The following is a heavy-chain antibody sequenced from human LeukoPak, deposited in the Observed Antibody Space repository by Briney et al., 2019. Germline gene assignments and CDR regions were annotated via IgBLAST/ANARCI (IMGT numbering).Heavy chain of an antibody. CDR1: GFTFSNYA. Sequence: PTGGSLRLSCTASGFTFSNYAMHWVRQAPGKGLEWVAVISYDGSNKHYADSLKGRFTISRDNSKNTLYLQMGSPRTEDTAVYYCAKLMASIAVIGNTDYWGQGTLVTVSS. D-gene: IGHD6-19*01. V-gene: IGHV3-30*04. CDR2: ISYDGSNK. CDR3: AKLMASIAVIGNTDY. J-gene: IGHJ4*02.